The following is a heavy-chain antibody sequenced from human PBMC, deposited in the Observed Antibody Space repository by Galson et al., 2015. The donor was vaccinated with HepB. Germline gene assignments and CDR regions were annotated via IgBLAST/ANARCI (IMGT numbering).Heavy chain of an antibody. J-gene: IGHJ4*02. Sequence: SLRLSCAASGFTFSSYGMHWVRQAPGKGLEWVAVIWYDGSNKYYADSVKGRFTISRDNSKNTLYLQMNSLRAEDTAVYYCAREIVVVVAATYPGFDYWGQGTL. CDR1: GFTFSSYG. V-gene: IGHV3-33*01. D-gene: IGHD2-15*01. CDR2: IWYDGSNK. CDR3: AREIVVVVAATYPGFDY.